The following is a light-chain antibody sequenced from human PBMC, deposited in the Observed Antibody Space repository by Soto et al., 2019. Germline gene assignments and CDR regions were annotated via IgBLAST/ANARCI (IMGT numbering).Light chain of an antibody. V-gene: IGKV1-33*01. CDR3: QQYDNVPYT. Sequence: DIQMTQSPSSLSTSVGDRVTITCRASRDIRRYLNWYQQKPGKAPNLLIFDASNLEAGFPSRFSGSGSGTDFSLTITSLQPEDIATYYCQQYDNVPYTFGQGTKLEIK. J-gene: IGKJ2*01. CDR2: DAS. CDR1: RDIRRY.